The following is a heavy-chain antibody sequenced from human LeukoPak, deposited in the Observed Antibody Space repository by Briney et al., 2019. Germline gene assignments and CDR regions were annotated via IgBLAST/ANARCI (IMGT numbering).Heavy chain of an antibody. V-gene: IGHV4-39*07. Sequence: IPSETLSLTCTVSGGSISSSSYYWGWIRQPPGKGLEWIGSIYYSGSTYYNPSLKSRVTISVDTSKNQFSLKLSSVTAADTAVYYCASAQITIFGVVSRLYFDYWGQGTLVTVSS. D-gene: IGHD3-3*01. CDR2: IYYSGST. J-gene: IGHJ4*02. CDR1: GGSISSSSYY. CDR3: ASAQITIFGVVSRLYFDY.